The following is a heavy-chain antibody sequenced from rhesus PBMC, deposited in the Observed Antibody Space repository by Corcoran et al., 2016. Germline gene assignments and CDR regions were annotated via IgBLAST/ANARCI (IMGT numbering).Heavy chain of an antibody. D-gene: IGHD3-3*01. CDR1: GGSVRRKSW. Sequence: QVQLQESGPGLVKPSETLSPTCTVSGGSVRRKSWWTWTRQPPGKGLEWIGYISGTSGSTYYKSSLESRVTISADTANKQFSLNLSSVTAADTAVYYCATSVYTGRYFDIWGPGTPVTISS. J-gene: IGHJ2*01. V-gene: IGHV4-65*01. CDR2: ISGTSGST. CDR3: ATSVYTGRYFDI.